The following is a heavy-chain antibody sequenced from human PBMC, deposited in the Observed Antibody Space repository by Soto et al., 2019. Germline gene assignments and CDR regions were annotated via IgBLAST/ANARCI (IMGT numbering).Heavy chain of an antibody. CDR2: ISGSGGST. CDR3: AKDLMLIAARPKHNY. J-gene: IGHJ4*02. V-gene: IGHV3-23*01. CDR1: GFTFSSYA. Sequence: SLRLSCAASGFTFSSYAMSWVRQAPGKGLEWVSAISGSGGSTYYADSVKGRFTISRDNSKNTLYLQINSLGAEDTAVYYCAKDLMLIAARPKHNYWGQGTMLTVSS. D-gene: IGHD6-6*01.